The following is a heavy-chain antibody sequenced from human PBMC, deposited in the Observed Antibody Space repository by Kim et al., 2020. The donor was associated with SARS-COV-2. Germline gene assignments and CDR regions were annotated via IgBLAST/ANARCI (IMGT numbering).Heavy chain of an antibody. D-gene: IGHD2-21*02. V-gene: IGHV1-2*02. J-gene: IGHJ5*02. CDR2: INPNTGGT. CDR3: ATDLTAFQRWLDP. CDR1: GYTFTAYF. Sequence: ASVKVSCKASGYTFTAYFMHWVRQAPGQGLEWVGWINPNTGGTKYAQKFLGRVTMTSDASITTTYMELSTLRSDDTAVYYCATDLTAFQRWLDPWGQGTLVTVSS.